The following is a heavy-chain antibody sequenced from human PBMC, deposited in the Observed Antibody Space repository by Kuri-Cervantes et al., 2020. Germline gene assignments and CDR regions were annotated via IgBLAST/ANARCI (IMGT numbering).Heavy chain of an antibody. CDR1: GFTFSSYA. J-gene: IGHJ1*01. V-gene: IGHV3-30-3*01. CDR2: ISYDGSNK. Sequence: GGSLRLSCAASGFTFSSYAMHWVSQAPGKGLEWVAVISYDGSNKYYADSVKGRFTISRDNSKNTLYLQMNSLRAEDTAVYYCARDGFQHWGQGTLVTVSS. CDR3: ARDGFQH.